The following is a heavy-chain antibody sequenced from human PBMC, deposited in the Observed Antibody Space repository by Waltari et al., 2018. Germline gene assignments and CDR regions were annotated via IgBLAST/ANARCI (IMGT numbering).Heavy chain of an antibody. D-gene: IGHD1-7*01. CDR1: GFTVSSNY. J-gene: IGHJ4*02. CDR3: ARIQLELRGDDY. Sequence: EVQLVESGGGLIQPGGSLRLSCAASGFTVSSNYMSWVRQAPGKGLGWVSVIYSGGSTYDADSGKGRFTISRDNSKNTLYLQMNSLRAEDTAVYYCARIQLELRGDDYWGQGTLVTVSS. CDR2: IYSGGST. V-gene: IGHV3-53*01.